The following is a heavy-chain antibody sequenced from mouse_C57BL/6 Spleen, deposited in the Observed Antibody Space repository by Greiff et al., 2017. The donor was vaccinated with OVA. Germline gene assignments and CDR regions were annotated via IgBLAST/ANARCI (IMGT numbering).Heavy chain of an antibody. J-gene: IGHJ4*01. CDR3: VRGDYGSSPYYAMDY. CDR2: IRSQSSNYAT. D-gene: IGHD1-1*01. CDR1: GFTFNTYA. Sequence: EVQLVESGGGLVQPKGSLKLSCAASGFTFNTYAMHWVRQAPGTGLEWVARIRSQSSNYATYYADSVTDRFTISRADPQSMLYLQMNNLRTEDTAMYDCVRGDYGSSPYYAMDYWGQGTSVTVSS. V-gene: IGHV10-3*01.